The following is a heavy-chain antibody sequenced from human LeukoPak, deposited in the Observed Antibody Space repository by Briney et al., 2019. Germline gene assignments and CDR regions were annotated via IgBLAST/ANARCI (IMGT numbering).Heavy chain of an antibody. CDR1: GVTFSSYW. CDR3: ARGGPYSASDY. V-gene: IGHV3-74*01. CDR2: ISSDGSST. J-gene: IGHJ4*02. Sequence: GGSLRLSCAASGVTFSSYWMHWVRQAPGKGLVWVSRISSDGSSTSYADSVKGRSTISRDNAKNTLHLQMNTLREEDTAVYYCARGGPYSASDYWGQGTLVTVSS. D-gene: IGHD1-26*01.